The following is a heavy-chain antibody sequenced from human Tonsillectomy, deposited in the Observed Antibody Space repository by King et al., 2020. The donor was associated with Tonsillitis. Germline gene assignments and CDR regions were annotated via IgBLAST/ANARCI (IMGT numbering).Heavy chain of an antibody. Sequence: VQLVESGGVVVQPGGSLRLSCAASGCTFDDYTMHWVRQTPGKGLEWVSLISWDGGRTYYADSMKGRFTISRDNSKNSLYLQMNSLRTEDTALYYCAKDFSEKRFVALYFFDYWGQGTLVTVSS. J-gene: IGHJ4*02. CDR1: GCTFDDYT. CDR3: AKDFSEKRFVALYFFDY. D-gene: IGHD5-12*01. V-gene: IGHV3-43*01. CDR2: ISWDGGRT.